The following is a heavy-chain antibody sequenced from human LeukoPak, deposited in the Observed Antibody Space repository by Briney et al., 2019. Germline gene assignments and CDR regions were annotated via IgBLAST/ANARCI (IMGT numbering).Heavy chain of an antibody. D-gene: IGHD3-10*01. Sequence: GRSLRLSCAASGFTFSSYGMRWVRQAPGKGLEWVAVISYDGSNKYYADSVNGRFTIAGDNSKNTLYLQMNSLRAEDTAVYYCAKEGTMGWFDPWGQGTLVTVSS. CDR3: AKEGTMGWFDP. V-gene: IGHV3-30*18. J-gene: IGHJ5*02. CDR2: ISYDGSNK. CDR1: GFTFSSYG.